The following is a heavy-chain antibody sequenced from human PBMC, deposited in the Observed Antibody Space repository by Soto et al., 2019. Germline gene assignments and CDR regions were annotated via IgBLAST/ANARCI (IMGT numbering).Heavy chain of an antibody. CDR2: IIPIFGTA. D-gene: IGHD6-13*01. CDR1: GGTFSSYA. J-gene: IGHJ4*02. CDR3: ASGRWYSSSWYLPLDY. V-gene: IGHV1-69*01. Sequence: QVQLVQSGAEVQKPGSSVKVSCKASGGTFSSYAISWVRQAPGQGLEWMGGIIPIFGTANYAQKFQGRVTITADESTSTAYMELSSLRSEDTAVYYCASGRWYSSSWYLPLDYWGQGTLVTVSS.